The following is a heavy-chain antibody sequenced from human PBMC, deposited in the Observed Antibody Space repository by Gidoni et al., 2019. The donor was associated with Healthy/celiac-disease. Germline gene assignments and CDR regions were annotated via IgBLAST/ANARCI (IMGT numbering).Heavy chain of an antibody. CDR3: AREEQWLVFDY. CDR1: GGSISSGGYY. CDR2: IYYSGST. V-gene: IGHV4-31*03. D-gene: IGHD6-19*01. J-gene: IGHJ4*02. Sequence: QVQLQESGPGLVKPSQTLYLTCTVSGGSISSGGYYLGWIRQHPGKGLEWIGYIYYSGSTYYNPSLKSRVTISVDTSKNQFSLKLSSVTAADTAVYYCAREEQWLVFDYWGQGTLVTVSS.